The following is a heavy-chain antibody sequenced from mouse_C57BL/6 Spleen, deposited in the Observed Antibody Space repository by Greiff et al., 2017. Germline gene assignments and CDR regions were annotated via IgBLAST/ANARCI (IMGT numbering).Heavy chain of an antibody. CDR3: AREGKQLYFDY. D-gene: IGHD3-1*01. V-gene: IGHV1-55*01. CDR1: GYTFTSYW. CDR2: IYPGSGST. J-gene: IGHJ2*01. Sequence: VHVKQPGAELVKPGASVKMSCKASGYTFTSYWITWVKQRPGQGLEWIGDIYPGSGSTNYNEKFKSKATLTVDTSSSTAYMQLSSLTSEDSAVYYCAREGKQLYFDYWGQGTTLTVSS.